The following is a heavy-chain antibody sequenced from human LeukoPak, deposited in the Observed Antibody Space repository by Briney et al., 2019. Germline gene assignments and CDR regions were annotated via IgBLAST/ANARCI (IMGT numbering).Heavy chain of an antibody. CDR1: GFTFSSYG. D-gene: IGHD6-13*01. V-gene: IGHV3-33*03. Sequence: GGSLRLSCAASGFTFSSYGMHWVRQAPGKGLEWVAVIWYGGSNKYYADSVKGRFTISRDNAKNSLYLQMNSLRAEDTALYYCAKDSGFPGIAAAGTEGYFDYWGQGTLVTVSS. J-gene: IGHJ4*02. CDR3: AKDSGFPGIAAAGTEGYFDY. CDR2: IWYGGSNK.